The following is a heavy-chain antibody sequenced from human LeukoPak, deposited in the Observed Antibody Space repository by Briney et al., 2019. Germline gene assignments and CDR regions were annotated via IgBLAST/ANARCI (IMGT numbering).Heavy chain of an antibody. D-gene: IGHD1-7*01. V-gene: IGHV4-34*01. CDR2: INDSGRI. CDR3: ARRWNYGRNYYIDV. J-gene: IGHJ6*03. Sequence: PSETLSLTCAVYGGSFSNYYWSWIRQPPGKGLQWIGEINDSGRINYNPSLMSRVTVSVDTSKNQFSLRLTSVTATDTAVYYCARRWNYGRNYYIDVWGNGATVSVSS. CDR1: GGSFSNYY.